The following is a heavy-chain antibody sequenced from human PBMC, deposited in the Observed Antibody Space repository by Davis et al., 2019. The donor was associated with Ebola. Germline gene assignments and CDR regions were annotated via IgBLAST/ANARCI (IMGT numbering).Heavy chain of an antibody. CDR1: GGSISSGGYY. V-gene: IGHV4-31*03. CDR3: ARAAGGCSGGSCYPRYYYYYGMDV. J-gene: IGHJ6*04. CDR2: IYYSGST. Sequence: MPSETLSLTCTVSGGSISSGGYYWSWIRQHPGKGLEWIGYIYYSGSTYYNPSLKSRVTISVDTSKNQFSLKLSSVTAADTAVYYCARAAGGCSGGSCYPRYYYYYGMDVWGKGTTVTVSS. D-gene: IGHD2-15*01.